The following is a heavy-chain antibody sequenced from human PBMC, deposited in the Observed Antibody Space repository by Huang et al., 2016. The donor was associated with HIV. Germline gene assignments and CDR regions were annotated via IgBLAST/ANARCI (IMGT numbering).Heavy chain of an antibody. CDR2: INPSGGSA. D-gene: IGHD4-4*01. Sequence: QVQLVQSGAEVKKPGASVKVSCKASGYTFTSYYMHWVRQAPGQGLEWMGIINPSGGSASFARRFQGRVTMTRDTSTRTVYMELSNLRSEDTAVYYCARAVGLHTDDAFDIWGQGTMVTVSS. J-gene: IGHJ3*02. V-gene: IGHV1-46*01. CDR1: GYTFTSYY. CDR3: ARAVGLHTDDAFDI.